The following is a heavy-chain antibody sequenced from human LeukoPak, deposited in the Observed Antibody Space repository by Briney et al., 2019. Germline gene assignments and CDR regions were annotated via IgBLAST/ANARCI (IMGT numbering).Heavy chain of an antibody. V-gene: IGHV4-59*01. CDR1: GGSISSYY. CDR3: ARGIVGATHFDY. J-gene: IGHJ4*02. CDR2: IYYSGST. Sequence: SETLPLTCTVSGGSISSYYWSWIRQPPGKGLEWMGYIYYSGSTNYNPSLKSRVTISVDTSTNQFSLKLSSVTAADTAVYYCARGIVGATHFDYWGQGTLVTVSS. D-gene: IGHD1-26*01.